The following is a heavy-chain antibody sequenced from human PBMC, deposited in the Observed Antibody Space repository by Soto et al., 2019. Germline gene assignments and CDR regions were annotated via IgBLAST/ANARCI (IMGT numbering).Heavy chain of an antibody. CDR1: GFTFSVYY. CDR3: SRGRSDDYFDY. Sequence: GGSVRLSCAASGFTFSVYYMTWFRQSPGRGLEWVSNIKQDGSEKYYVDSLKGRFSISRDNAKKSLYLQMNSLRVEDTAVYYCSRGRSDDYFDYWGQGTLVTVSS. V-gene: IGHV3-7*01. J-gene: IGHJ4*02. D-gene: IGHD2-15*01. CDR2: IKQDGSEK.